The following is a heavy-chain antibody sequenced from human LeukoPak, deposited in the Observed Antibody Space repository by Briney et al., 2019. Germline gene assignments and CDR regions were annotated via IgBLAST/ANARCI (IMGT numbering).Heavy chain of an antibody. D-gene: IGHD2-8*01. V-gene: IGHV1-2*02. CDR3: AREALLVYKAFDI. CDR1: GYTFTGYY. Sequence: GASVKVSCKASGYTFTGYYLHWVRQAPGQGLEWMGWMNPNHGGTNYAQKFQGRVAMTRDTSISTAYMELSSLISEDTAVYFCAREALLVYKAFDIWGQGTVVTVSS. CDR2: MNPNHGGT. J-gene: IGHJ3*02.